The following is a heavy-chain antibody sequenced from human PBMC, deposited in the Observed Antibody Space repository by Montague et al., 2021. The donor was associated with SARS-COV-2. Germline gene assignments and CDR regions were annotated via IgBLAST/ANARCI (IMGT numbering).Heavy chain of an antibody. V-gene: IGHV2-70*01. CDR2: XDWDDEK. D-gene: IGHD3-9*01. CDR1: GFSLSTSGMC. CDR3: ARTYYDILSNLYYFDF. Sequence: PALVKPTQTLTLTCTLSGFSLSTSGMCVSWIRQPPGKALEWLALXDWDDEKYYSTSLKTRLTISKDTSKNQVVLTMTNMDPVDTATYYCARTYYDILSNLYYFDFWGQGTLVTVSA. J-gene: IGHJ4*02.